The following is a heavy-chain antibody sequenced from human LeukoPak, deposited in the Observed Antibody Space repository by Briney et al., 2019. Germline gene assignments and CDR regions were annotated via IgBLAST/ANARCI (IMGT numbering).Heavy chain of an antibody. CDR2: IYPGDSDT. CDR1: GYSFTSYR. Sequence: GASLNISCKGSGYSFTSYRIGGVRQLPGKGLEWMGIIYPGDSDTRYSPSFQGQATISADQSISTPYLQWSSLKASDTAMYYCATAGAAAYYFDYWGKGTLVTVSS. D-gene: IGHD6-13*01. J-gene: IGHJ4*02. V-gene: IGHV5-51*01. CDR3: ATAGAAAYYFDY.